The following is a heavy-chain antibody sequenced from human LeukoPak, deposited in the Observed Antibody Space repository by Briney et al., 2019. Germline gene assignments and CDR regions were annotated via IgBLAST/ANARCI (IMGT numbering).Heavy chain of an antibody. V-gene: IGHV4-39*07. D-gene: IGHD5-24*01. CDR2: IYYSGST. Sequence: SETLSLTCTVSGGSISSSSYYWGWIRQPPGKGLEWIGSIYYSGSTYYNPSLKSRVTISVDTSKNQFSLKLSSVTAADTAVYYCAKSGSNRFDYWGQGTLVTVSS. CDR1: GGSISSSSYY. CDR3: AKSGSNRFDY. J-gene: IGHJ4*02.